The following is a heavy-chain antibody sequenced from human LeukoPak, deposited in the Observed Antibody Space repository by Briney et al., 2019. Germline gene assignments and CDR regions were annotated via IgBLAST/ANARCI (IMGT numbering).Heavy chain of an antibody. CDR1: GGSITSGDYY. Sequence: SQTLSLTCTVSGGSITSGDYYWSWIRQPPGKGLEWIGYIYYSGSTYYNPSLKSRVTISVDTSKNQFSLNLSSVTAADTAVYYCARHAGGYQPPDYWGQGTLVTVSS. D-gene: IGHD5-12*01. J-gene: IGHJ4*02. CDR3: ARHAGGYQPPDY. CDR2: IYYSGST. V-gene: IGHV4-30-4*01.